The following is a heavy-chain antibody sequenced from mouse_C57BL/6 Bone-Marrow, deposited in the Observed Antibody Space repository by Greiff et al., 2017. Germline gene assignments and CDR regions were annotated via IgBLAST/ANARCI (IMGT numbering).Heavy chain of an antibody. V-gene: IGHV10-3*01. Sequence: EVQRVESGGGLVQPKGSLKFSCAASGFTFNTYAMHWVRQAPGQGLEWVARIRSKSSNYATYYAVSVKDRFTISRDDSQSMLYLQMYNLKTEVTAMYYCVRETYDGYYGCFAYWGQGTLVTVSA. CDR2: IRSKSSNYAT. CDR3: VRETYDGYYGCFAY. D-gene: IGHD2-3*01. J-gene: IGHJ3*01. CDR1: GFTFNTYA.